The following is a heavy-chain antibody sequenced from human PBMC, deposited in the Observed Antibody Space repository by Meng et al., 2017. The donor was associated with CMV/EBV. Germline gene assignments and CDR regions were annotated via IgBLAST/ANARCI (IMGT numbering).Heavy chain of an antibody. CDR1: GFTFDYHA. V-gene: IGHV3-9*01. CDR2: ISWNSVSI. Sequence: GGSLRLSCTASGFTFDYHALHWVRQAAGKGLEWVAGISWNSVSIGYADSVKGRFIISRDDAKSSLYLQMNSLGTEDTAMYFCAKLQGSKDYWGQGTLVTVSS. J-gene: IGHJ4*02. CDR3: AKLQGSKDY.